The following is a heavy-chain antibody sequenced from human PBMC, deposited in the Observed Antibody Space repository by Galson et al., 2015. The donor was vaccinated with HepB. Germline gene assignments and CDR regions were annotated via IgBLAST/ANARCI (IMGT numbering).Heavy chain of an antibody. J-gene: IGHJ5*02. CDR1: GYTFASSG. V-gene: IGHV1-18*01. CDR2: VSAYNDKT. CDR3: AKDSGDHMAGWLFDP. D-gene: IGHD7-27*01. Sequence: SVKVSCKASGYTFASSGISWVRQAPGQGLEWMGWVSAYNDKTNYAQKFQGRVTMTTDTSTSTVYMELRSLRSDDTAVYYCAKDSGDHMAGWLFDPWGQGTLVTVSS.